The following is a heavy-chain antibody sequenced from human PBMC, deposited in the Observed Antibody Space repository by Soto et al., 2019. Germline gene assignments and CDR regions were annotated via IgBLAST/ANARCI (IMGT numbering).Heavy chain of an antibody. CDR3: ANLGAARFHDGMDA. CDR2: ISYDGSSK. D-gene: IGHD6-6*01. J-gene: IGHJ6*02. Sequence: GGPLRLSCAASGLTFSSYGMHCVRQAPGKGLEWVAVISYDGSSKYYAASVKGRFTISRDNSKNTLYLQMNSLRAEDTAVYYCANLGAARFHDGMDAWGQGTTVTVSS. CDR1: GLTFSSYG. V-gene: IGHV3-30*18.